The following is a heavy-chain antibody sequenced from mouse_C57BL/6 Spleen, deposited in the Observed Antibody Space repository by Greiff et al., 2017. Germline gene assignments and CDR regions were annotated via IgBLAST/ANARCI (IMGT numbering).Heavy chain of an antibody. J-gene: IGHJ4*01. CDR1: GYTFTDYE. CDR2: IDPETGGT. Sequence: QVQLQQSGAELVRPGASVTLSCKASGYTFTDYEMHWVKQTPVHGLEWIGAIDPETGGTAYNQKFKGKAILTADKSSSTAYMELRSLTSEDSAVYYCTSPYYYDGYYAMGYWGQGTSVTVSS. CDR3: TSPYYYDGYYAMGY. V-gene: IGHV1-15*01. D-gene: IGHD1-1*02.